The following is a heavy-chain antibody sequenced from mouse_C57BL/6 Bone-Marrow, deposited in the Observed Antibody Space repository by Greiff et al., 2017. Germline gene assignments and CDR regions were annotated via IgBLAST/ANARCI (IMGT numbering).Heavy chain of an antibody. J-gene: IGHJ4*01. CDR3: ARGQLPYAMDY. Sequence: EVQLQQPGPVLVKPGASVKMSCKASGYTFTDYYMNWVKQSHGKSLEWIGVINPSNGGTSYNQKFKGKATLTVDKSSSTAYMELNSLTSEDSAFYYCARGQLPYAMDYWGQGTVVTVSS. V-gene: IGHV1-19*01. CDR1: GYTFTDYY. D-gene: IGHD2-1*01. CDR2: INPSNGGT.